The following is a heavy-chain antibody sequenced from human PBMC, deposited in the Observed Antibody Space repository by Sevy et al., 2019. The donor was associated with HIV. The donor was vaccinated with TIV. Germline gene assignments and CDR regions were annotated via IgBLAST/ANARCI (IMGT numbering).Heavy chain of an antibody. D-gene: IGHD6-13*01. CDR2: TRNKADGYTT. CDR3: ATHAGIAAAGRVFDY. CDR1: GFTFSDHY. V-gene: IGHV3-72*01. Sequence: GGCLRLSCVASGFTFSDHYMEWVRQAPGKGLEWLGRTRNKADGYTTEYAASVRGRFTISRDESKNSLYVQMNSLKAEEPAVAYCATHAGIAAAGRVFDYWGQGTLVTVSS. J-gene: IGHJ4*02.